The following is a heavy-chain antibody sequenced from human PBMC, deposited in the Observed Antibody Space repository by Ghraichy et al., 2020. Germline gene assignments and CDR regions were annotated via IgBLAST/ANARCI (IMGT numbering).Heavy chain of an antibody. V-gene: IGHV1-2*06. CDR2: INPNSGGT. D-gene: IGHD1-26*01. J-gene: IGHJ4*02. CDR3: ARDSRTSSLGATKGVEEEDSFDY. CDR1: GYTFTGYY. Sequence: ASVKVSCKASGYTFTGYYMHWVRQAPGQGLEWMGRINPNSGGTNYAQKFQGRVTMTRDTSISTAYMELSRLRSDDTAVYYCARDSRTSSLGATKGVEEEDSFDYWGQGTLVTVSS.